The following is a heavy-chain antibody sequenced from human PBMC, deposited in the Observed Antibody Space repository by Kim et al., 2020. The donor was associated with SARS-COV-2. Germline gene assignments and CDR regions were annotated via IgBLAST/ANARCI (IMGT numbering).Heavy chain of an antibody. CDR2: INTNTGNP. CDR3: ARDTSIAAPYYYYYYYMDV. D-gene: IGHD6-6*01. Sequence: ASVKVSCKASGYTFTSYAMNWVRQAPGQGLEWMGWINTNTGNPTYAQGFTGRFVFSLDTSVSTAYLQISSLKAEDTAVYYCARDTSIAAPYYYYYYYMDVWGKGTTVTVSS. V-gene: IGHV7-4-1*02. J-gene: IGHJ6*03. CDR1: GYTFTSYA.